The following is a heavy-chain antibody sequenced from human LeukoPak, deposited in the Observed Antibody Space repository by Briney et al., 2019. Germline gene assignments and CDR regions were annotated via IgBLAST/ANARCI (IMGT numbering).Heavy chain of an antibody. CDR1: GFTFSDYY. CDR2: ISTSASSI. D-gene: IGHD3-22*01. J-gene: IGHJ1*01. Sequence: PGGSLRLSCAASGFTFSDYYISWLRQAPGKGLEGISYISTSASSIFYADSVKGRFTVSRVNAKNSVYLQMDSLRADDTAVYYCARAEYYDSTGYYFHLWGQGTQVTVSS. CDR3: ARAEYYDSTGYYFHL. V-gene: IGHV3-11*01.